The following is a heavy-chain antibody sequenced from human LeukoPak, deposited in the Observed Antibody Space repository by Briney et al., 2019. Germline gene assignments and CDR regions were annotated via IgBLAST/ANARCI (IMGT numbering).Heavy chain of an antibody. J-gene: IGHJ3*02. V-gene: IGHV3-74*01. Sequence: GGSLRLSCAASGFTFSSYWMHWVRHAPGKGLVWVSRINSDGSSTSYADSVKGRFTISRDNAKNTLYLQMNSLRAEDTAVYYCARSEITMVRGVIRPDAFDIWGQGTMVTVSS. CDR2: INSDGSST. CDR1: GFTFSSYW. CDR3: ARSEITMVRGVIRPDAFDI. D-gene: IGHD3-10*01.